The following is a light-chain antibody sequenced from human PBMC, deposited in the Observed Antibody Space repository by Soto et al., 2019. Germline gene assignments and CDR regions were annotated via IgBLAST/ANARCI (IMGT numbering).Light chain of an antibody. V-gene: IGKV3-15*01. CDR2: GAS. J-gene: IGKJ4*01. Sequence: EIVMTQSPATLSVSPGERATLSCRASQSGSSNLAWYHQKPGQAPRLLIYGASTRATGIPARFSGSGSGTEFNLTHSSLQSEDFAVYYCQQDNNWPPLSFGGGTKVEIK. CDR3: QQDNNWPPLS. CDR1: QSGSSN.